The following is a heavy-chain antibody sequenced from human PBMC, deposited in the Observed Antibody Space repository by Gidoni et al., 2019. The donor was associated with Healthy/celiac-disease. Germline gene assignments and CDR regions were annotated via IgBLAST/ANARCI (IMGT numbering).Heavy chain of an antibody. CDR3: ARGPAPPRR. CDR1: GGSFSGYY. J-gene: IGHJ4*02. CDR2: INHSGST. Sequence: QVQLQQWGAGLLKPSETLSLPCAVYGGSFSGYYWSWIRQPPGKGLEWIGEINHSGSTNYNPSLKSRVTISVDTSKNQFSLKLSSVTAADTAVYYCARGPAPPRRWGQGTLVTVSS. V-gene: IGHV4-34*01.